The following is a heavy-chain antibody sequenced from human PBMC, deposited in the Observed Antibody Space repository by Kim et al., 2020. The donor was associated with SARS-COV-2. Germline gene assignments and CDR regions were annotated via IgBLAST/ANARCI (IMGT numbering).Heavy chain of an antibody. V-gene: IGHV3-23*01. CDR3: AKPPPPIVQQEHGMDV. D-gene: IGHD3-22*01. CDR2: ISGSGGST. Sequence: GGSLRLSCAASGFTFSSYAMSWVRQAPGKGLEWVSAISGSGGSTYYADSVKGRFTISRDNSKNTLYLQMNSLRAEDTAVYYCAKPPPPIVQQEHGMDVWGQGTTVTVSS. CDR1: GFTFSSYA. J-gene: IGHJ6*02.